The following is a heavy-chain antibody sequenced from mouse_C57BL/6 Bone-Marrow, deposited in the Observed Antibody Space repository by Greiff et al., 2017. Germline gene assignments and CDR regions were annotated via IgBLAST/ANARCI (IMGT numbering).Heavy chain of an antibody. CDR2: IDPETGGT. J-gene: IGHJ1*03. V-gene: IGHV1-15*01. D-gene: IGHD1-1*01. Sequence: VQLQQSGAELVRPGASVTLSCKASGYTFTDYEMHWVKQTPVHGLEWIGAIDPETGGTAYNQKFKGKAILTADKSSSTAYMELRSLTSEDSAVYYCTYYYGQRYFDVWGTGTTVTVSS. CDR1: GYTFTDYE. CDR3: TYYYGQRYFDV.